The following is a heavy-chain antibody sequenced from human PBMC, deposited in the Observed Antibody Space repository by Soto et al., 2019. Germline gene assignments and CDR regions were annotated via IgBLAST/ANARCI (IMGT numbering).Heavy chain of an antibody. CDR3: ARQDYGDFLNDY. J-gene: IGHJ4*02. CDR2: IIPILGIA. V-gene: IGHV1-69*02. CDR1: GGTFSSYT. D-gene: IGHD4-17*01. Sequence: QVQLVQSGAEVKKPGSSVKVSCKASGGTFSSYTISWVRQAPGQGLEWMGRIIPILGIANYAQKFQGRVTITSDKSTSTAYMELSSLRSEDTAVYYCARQDYGDFLNDYWGQGTLVTVSS.